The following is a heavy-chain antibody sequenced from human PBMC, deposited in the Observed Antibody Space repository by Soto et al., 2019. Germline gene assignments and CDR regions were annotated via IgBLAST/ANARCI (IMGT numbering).Heavy chain of an antibody. D-gene: IGHD5-18*01. CDR2: INPYSGGT. CDR1: GYTFTDYF. J-gene: IGHJ4*02. V-gene: IGHV1-2*02. CDR3: VRDRGYPFYFDS. Sequence: ASVKVSCKASGYTFTDYFIHWVRQAPGQGLEWMGCINPYSGGTNSAQNFQGRVTMTRDTSISTAYMELTSLRSDDTAVYYCVRDRGYPFYFDSWGQGTLVTVSS.